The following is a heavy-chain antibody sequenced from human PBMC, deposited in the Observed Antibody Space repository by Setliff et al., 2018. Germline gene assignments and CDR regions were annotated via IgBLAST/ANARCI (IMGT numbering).Heavy chain of an antibody. CDR3: ARSYCGGDCFSFPTDYYHYLDG. V-gene: IGHV3-53*01. CDR1: GFTLTSNY. D-gene: IGHD2-21*02. Sequence: GGSLRLSCSTSGFTLTSNYMNWVRQAPGKGLEWVSSIYAAGATFYADSVRGRFTISRDTYRNTVSLQMNDLRADDAAVYFCARSYCGGDCFSFPTDYYHYLDGWGKGTTVTVSS. J-gene: IGHJ6*03. CDR2: IYAAGAT.